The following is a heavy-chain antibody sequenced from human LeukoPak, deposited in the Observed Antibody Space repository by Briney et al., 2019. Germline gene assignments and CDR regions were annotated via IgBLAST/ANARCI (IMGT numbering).Heavy chain of an antibody. CDR1: GYTFTDYY. CDR2: VDPEDGET. Sequence: ASVKVSCKVSGYTFTDYYMHLVQQAPGRGLEWMGLVDPEDGETIYAEKFQGRVTITADTSTDTAYMELSSLRSEDTAVYYCATGSATIGRWFDPWGQGTLVTVSS. J-gene: IGHJ5*02. D-gene: IGHD5-24*01. V-gene: IGHV1-69-2*01. CDR3: ATGSATIGRWFDP.